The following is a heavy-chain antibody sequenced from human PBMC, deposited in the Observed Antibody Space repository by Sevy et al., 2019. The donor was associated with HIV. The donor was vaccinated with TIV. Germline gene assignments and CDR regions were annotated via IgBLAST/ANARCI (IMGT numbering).Heavy chain of an antibody. V-gene: IGHV4-30-4*01. D-gene: IGHD6-25*01. CDR2: IYYSGST. Sequence: SETLSLTCTVSGGSISNGDYYWSWIRQPPGKGLEWIGYIYYSGSTYYNSSLKSRVTISVDTSKNQFSLKLSSVTATDTAIYYYARDAAGYYGMDVWGQGTTVTVSS. J-gene: IGHJ6*02. CDR1: GGSISNGDYY. CDR3: ARDAAGYYGMDV.